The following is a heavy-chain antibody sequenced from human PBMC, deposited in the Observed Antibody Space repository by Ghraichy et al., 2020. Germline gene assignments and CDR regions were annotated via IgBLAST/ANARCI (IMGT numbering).Heavy chain of an antibody. CDR3: AKSYGGNSNWFDP. CDR1: RFTFSSYN. Sequence: GESLNISCEASRFTFSSYNMNWVRQAPGKGLEWISYISSSSSLIYYADSVKGRFTISRDNAKNSLYLQMNSLRAEDTAVYYCAKSYGGNSNWFDPWGQGTLVTVSS. CDR2: ISSSSSLI. D-gene: IGHD4-23*01. V-gene: IGHV3-48*04. J-gene: IGHJ5*02.